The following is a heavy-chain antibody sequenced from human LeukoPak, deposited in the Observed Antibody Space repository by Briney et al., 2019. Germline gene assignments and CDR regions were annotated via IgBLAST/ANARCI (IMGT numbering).Heavy chain of an antibody. J-gene: IGHJ5*02. D-gene: IGHD5-12*01. V-gene: IGHV3-23*01. CDR2: ISDSGDIT. CDR3: AKGPDIVATDNWFDP. CDR1: GFTFNNYA. Sequence: GGSLRLSCAASGFTFNNYAMGWVRQAPGKGLEWVSVISDSGDITYYADSVKGRFTISRDNSKNTLYLQMNSLRAEDTAVYYCAKGPDIVATDNWFDPWGQGTLVTVSS.